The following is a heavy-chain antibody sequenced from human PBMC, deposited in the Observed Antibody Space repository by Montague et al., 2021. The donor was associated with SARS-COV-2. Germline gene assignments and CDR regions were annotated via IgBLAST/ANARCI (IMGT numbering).Heavy chain of an antibody. D-gene: IGHD1-26*01. CDR3: ARGSVGGYYFDY. CDR1: GFNFGVCE. Sequence: SLRLSCAASGFNFGVCETNWVRQTPGKGLEWVSYINGGNSVMYYADSVMGRFTISRDNAESSLYLQMNSLRAEDTAIYYCARGSVGGYYFDYWGQGTLVTVSS. J-gene: IGHJ4*02. V-gene: IGHV3-48*03. CDR2: INGGNSVM.